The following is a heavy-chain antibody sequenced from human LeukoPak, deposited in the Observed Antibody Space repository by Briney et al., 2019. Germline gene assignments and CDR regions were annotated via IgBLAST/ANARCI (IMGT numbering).Heavy chain of an antibody. CDR1: GYSFTSYW. CDR3: ARTSSRYNWNYDY. V-gene: IGHV5-51*01. Sequence: GESLKISCKGSGYSFTSYWIGWVRQTPGKGLEWMGIIYPGDSDTRYSPSFQGQVTISADKSISTAYLQWSSLKASDTAMYYCARTSSRYNWNYDYWGQGTLVTVSS. J-gene: IGHJ4*02. CDR2: IYPGDSDT. D-gene: IGHD1-7*01.